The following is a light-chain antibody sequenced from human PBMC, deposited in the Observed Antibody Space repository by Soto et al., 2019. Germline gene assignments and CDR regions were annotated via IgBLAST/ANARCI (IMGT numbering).Light chain of an antibody. CDR1: QSVSSN. Sequence: EIVMTPSPATLYVSPGERPTLSCRASQSVSSNLAWYQQKPGQAPRLLIYGASTRATGIPARFSGSGSGTEFTLTISSLQSEDFAVYYCQQYNNSPPRYTFGQGTKLEIK. CDR2: GAS. V-gene: IGKV3-15*01. J-gene: IGKJ2*01. CDR3: QQYNNSPPRYT.